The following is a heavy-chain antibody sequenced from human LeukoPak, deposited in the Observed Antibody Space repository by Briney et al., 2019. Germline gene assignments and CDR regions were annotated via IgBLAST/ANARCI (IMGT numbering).Heavy chain of an antibody. V-gene: IGHV4-30-2*01. D-gene: IGHD3-10*01. J-gene: IGHJ5*02. CDR2: IYHSGST. CDR1: GGSISSGGYY. CDR3: ARGLGGWFDP. Sequence: TSETLSLTCTVSGGSISSGGYYWSWIRQPPGKGLEWIGYIYHSGSTYYNPSLKSRVTISVDRSKNQFSLKLSSVTAADTAVYYCARGLGGWFDPWGQGTLVTVSS.